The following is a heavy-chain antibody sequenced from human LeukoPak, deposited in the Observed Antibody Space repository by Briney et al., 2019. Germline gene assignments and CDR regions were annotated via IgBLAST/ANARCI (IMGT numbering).Heavy chain of an antibody. CDR3: ARELGGAVAGTS. J-gene: IGHJ4*02. Sequence: SVTVSCKAYAYTFTGNYMHWDRQPHEQGLGWMGRINPNSGDTNCAQRFPGRLTMTTDTSTSTAYRELSRLRSDDTAVYYCARELGGAVAGTSWGQGTLVTVSS. V-gene: IGHV1-2*06. CDR2: INPNSGDT. CDR1: AYTFTGNY. D-gene: IGHD6-19*01.